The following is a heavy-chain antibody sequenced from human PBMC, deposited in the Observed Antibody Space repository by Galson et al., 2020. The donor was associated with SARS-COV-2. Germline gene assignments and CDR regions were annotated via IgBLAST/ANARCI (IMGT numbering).Heavy chain of an antibody. J-gene: IGHJ6*03. CDR2: IKQDGSEK. D-gene: IGHD2-21*02. CDR1: GFTFSSYW. Sequence: GGSLRLSCAASGFTFSSYWMSWVRQAPGKGLEWVANIKQDGSEKYYVDSVKGRFTISRDNAKNSLYLQMNSLRAEDTAVYYCARAGKLALRKVTPPYYMDVWGKGTTVTISS. CDR3: ARAGKLALRKVTPPYYMDV. V-gene: IGHV3-7*01.